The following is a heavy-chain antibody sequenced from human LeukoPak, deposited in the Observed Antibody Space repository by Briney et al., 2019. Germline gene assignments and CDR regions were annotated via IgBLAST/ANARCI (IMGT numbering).Heavy chain of an antibody. D-gene: IGHD6-19*01. Sequence: EASETLSLTCTVSGGSISSSSYYWGWIRQPPGKGLEWIESIYYSGSTYYNPSLKSRVTISVDTSKNQFSLKLSSVTAADTAVYYCARSSGLQAIGYWGQGTLVTVSS. CDR1: GGSISSSSYY. V-gene: IGHV4-39*07. J-gene: IGHJ4*02. CDR3: ARSSGLQAIGY. CDR2: IYYSGST.